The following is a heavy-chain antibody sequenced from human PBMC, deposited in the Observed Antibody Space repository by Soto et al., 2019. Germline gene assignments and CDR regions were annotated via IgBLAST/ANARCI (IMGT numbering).Heavy chain of an antibody. CDR2: ISAYNGDT. CDR3: ARDKVLRFLEWLPYGMDV. D-gene: IGHD3-3*01. J-gene: IGHJ6*02. V-gene: IGHV1-18*01. Sequence: GASVKVSCKASGYTFTSYGISWVRQAPGRGLEWMGWISAYNGDTNYAQKLQGRVTMTTDTSTSTAYMELRSLRSDDTAVYYCARDKVLRFLEWLPYGMDVWGQGTTVTVSS. CDR1: GYTFTSYG.